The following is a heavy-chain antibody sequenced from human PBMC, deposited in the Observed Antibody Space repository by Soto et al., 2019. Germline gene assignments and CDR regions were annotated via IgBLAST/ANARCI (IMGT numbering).Heavy chain of an antibody. J-gene: IGHJ4*02. CDR2: IWYDGSNK. CDR1: GFTFSSYG. V-gene: IGHV3-33*01. CDR3: ARDPGIYSSSCYVRSLDY. Sequence: QVQLVESGGGVVQPGRSLRLSCAASGFTFSSYGMHWVRQAPGKGLEWVAVIWYDGSNKYYADSVKGRFTISRDNSKNTLYLQMNSLRAEDTAVYYCARDPGIYSSSCYVRSLDYWGQGTLVTVSS. D-gene: IGHD6-13*01.